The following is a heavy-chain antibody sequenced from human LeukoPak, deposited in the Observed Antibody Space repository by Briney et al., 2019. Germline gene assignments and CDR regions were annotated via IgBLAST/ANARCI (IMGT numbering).Heavy chain of an antibody. CDR3: ARVDTAMVTDYGMDV. D-gene: IGHD5-18*01. CDR1: GGSISSSSYY. V-gene: IGHV4-39*07. J-gene: IGHJ6*02. Sequence: SETLSLTCTVSGGSISSSSYYWGWIRQPPGKGLEWIGSIYYSGSTYYNPSLKSRVTISVDTSKNQFSLKLSSVTAADTAVYYCARVDTAMVTDYGMDVWGQGTTVTVSS. CDR2: IYYSGST.